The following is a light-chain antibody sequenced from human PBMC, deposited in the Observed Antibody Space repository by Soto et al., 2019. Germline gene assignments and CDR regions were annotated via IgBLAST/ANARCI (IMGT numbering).Light chain of an antibody. CDR2: GAS. V-gene: IGKV3D-20*02. J-gene: IGKJ5*01. CDR3: QQRNNWPPT. CDR1: QSVSSSY. Sequence: EIVLTQSPGTLSLSPGERATLSCRASQSVSSSYLAWYQQKPGQAPRLLIYGASSRATGIPDRFSGSGSGTDFTLTISRLEPEDFAVYYCQQRNNWPPTFGQGTRLEIK.